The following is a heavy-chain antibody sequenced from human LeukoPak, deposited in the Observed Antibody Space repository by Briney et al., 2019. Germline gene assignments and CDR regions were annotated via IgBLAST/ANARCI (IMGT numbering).Heavy chain of an antibody. CDR2: ISAYNGNT. J-gene: IGHJ4*02. V-gene: IGHV1-18*01. CDR1: GYTFTSYG. CDR3: AREVPRRGWYHYYFDY. Sequence: ASVKVSCKASGYTFTSYGISWVRQAPGQGLEWMGWISAYNGNTNYAQKLQGRVTMTTDTSTSTAYMELRSLRSDDTAVYYCAREVPRRGWYHYYFDYWGQGTLVTVSS. D-gene: IGHD6-19*01.